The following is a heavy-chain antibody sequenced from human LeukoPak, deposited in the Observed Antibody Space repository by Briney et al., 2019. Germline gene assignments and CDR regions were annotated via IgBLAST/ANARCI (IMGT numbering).Heavy chain of an antibody. D-gene: IGHD3-3*01. CDR2: ISGSGGST. CDR1: GFTFSSYS. V-gene: IGHV3-23*01. Sequence: GGSLRLSCAASGFTFSSYSMNWVRQAPGKGLEWVSAISGSGGSTYYADSVKGRFTISRDNSKNTLYLQMNSLRAEDTAVYYCAKDRRFLDAFDIWGQGTMVTVSS. J-gene: IGHJ3*02. CDR3: AKDRRFLDAFDI.